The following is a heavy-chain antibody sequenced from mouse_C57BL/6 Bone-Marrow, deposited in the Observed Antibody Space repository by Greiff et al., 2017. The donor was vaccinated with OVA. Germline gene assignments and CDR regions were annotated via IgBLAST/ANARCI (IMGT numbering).Heavy chain of an antibody. Sequence: QVQLQQPGAELVMPGASVKLSCKASGYTFTSYWMHWVKQRPGQGLEWIGEIDPSDSYTNYSQKFKGKSTLTVDKSSSTAYMQLSSLTSEDSAVYYCARWDGYYVKDYWGQGTTLTVSS. D-gene: IGHD2-3*01. CDR1: GYTFTSYW. CDR2: IDPSDSYT. J-gene: IGHJ2*01. CDR3: ARWDGYYVKDY. V-gene: IGHV1-69*01.